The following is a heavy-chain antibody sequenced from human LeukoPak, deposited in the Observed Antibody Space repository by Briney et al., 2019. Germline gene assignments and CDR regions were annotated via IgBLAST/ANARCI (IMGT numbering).Heavy chain of an antibody. Sequence: PSETLSLTCTVPGGSISTYYWSWIRQSPGKGLEWIGSVYYSGSTNYNPSLKSRVSISVDTSKNQFSLELSSVTAADTAVYYCAVNSTRHTFDIWGQGTMVTVSS. V-gene: IGHV4-59*08. D-gene: IGHD5-24*01. J-gene: IGHJ3*02. CDR2: VYYSGST. CDR3: AVNSTRHTFDI. CDR1: GGSISTYY.